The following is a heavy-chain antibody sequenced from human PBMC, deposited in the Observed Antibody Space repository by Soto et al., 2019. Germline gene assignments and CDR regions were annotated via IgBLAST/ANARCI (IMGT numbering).Heavy chain of an antibody. V-gene: IGHV4-30-4*01. CDR1: GASIRSTDYY. Sequence: SETLSLTCPVSGASIRSTDYYWSWIRQAPGKGLEWIGYVYYTGSTYYNPSLMSRLTISVDTSKNQFSLKLTSVTAAETAVYYCVRTAREGAVAPHWFDRWGQGTQVTVPS. D-gene: IGHD2-21*02. CDR3: VRTAREGAVAPHWFDR. CDR2: VYYTGST. J-gene: IGHJ5*02.